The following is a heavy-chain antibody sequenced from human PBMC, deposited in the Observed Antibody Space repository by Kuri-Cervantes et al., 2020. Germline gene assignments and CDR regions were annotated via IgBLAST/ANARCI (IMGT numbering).Heavy chain of an antibody. CDR2: IKQDGCEK. CDR3: ARESVAAGSGYYYMDV. D-gene: IGHD6-13*01. J-gene: IGHJ6*03. V-gene: IGHV3-7*01. Sequence: GESLKISCAASGFTFSSYWMSWVRQAPGKGLEWVANIKQDGCEKYYVDSVKGRFTISRDNAKNSLYLQMNSLRAEDTAVYYCARESVAAGSGYYYMDVWGKGTTVTVSS. CDR1: GFTFSSYW.